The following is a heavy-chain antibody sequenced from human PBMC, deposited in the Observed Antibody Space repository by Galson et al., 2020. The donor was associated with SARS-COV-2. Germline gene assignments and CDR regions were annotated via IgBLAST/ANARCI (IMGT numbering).Heavy chain of an antibody. CDR2: IHSSGST. Sequence: SETLSLTCTVAGGSISNHYWSWIRQSAGKGLEWIGRIHSSGSTNYNPSLKSRVSMSVDTSKNHFSLKLTSVTAADTAVYFCAKDQYFNFSYYMDVWGKGTTVTVSS. J-gene: IGHJ6*04. D-gene: IGHD3-10*01. V-gene: IGHV4-4*07. CDR1: GGSISNHY. CDR3: AKDQYFNFSYYMDV.